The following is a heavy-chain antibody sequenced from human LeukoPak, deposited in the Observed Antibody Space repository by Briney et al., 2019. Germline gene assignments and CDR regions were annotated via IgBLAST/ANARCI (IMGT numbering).Heavy chain of an antibody. Sequence: PGGSLRLSCAASGFTFSSYGMHWVRQAPGKGLEWVAFIRYDGSNKYYADSVKGRFTISRDNSKNTLYLQMNSLRSDDTAVYYCARRPGLVVAGSEYFDYWGQGTLVTVSS. CDR2: IRYDGSNK. CDR1: GFTFSSYG. J-gene: IGHJ4*02. CDR3: ARRPGLVVAGSEYFDY. V-gene: IGHV3-30*02. D-gene: IGHD6-19*01.